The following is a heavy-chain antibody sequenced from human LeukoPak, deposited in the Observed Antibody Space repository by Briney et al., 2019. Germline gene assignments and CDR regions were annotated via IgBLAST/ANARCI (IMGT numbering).Heavy chain of an antibody. CDR1: GFTFSSYW. CDR2: INSDGSTT. CDR3: ARGYCSSTSCPRHHFDY. J-gene: IGHJ4*02. V-gene: IGHV3-74*01. D-gene: IGHD2-2*01. Sequence: GESLRLSCADSGFTFSSYWMHWVRQAPGKGLVWISRINSDGSTTNYADSVKGRFTISRDNAKNTLYLQMNSLRAEDTAMYYCARGYCSSTSCPRHHFDYWGQGTLVTVSS.